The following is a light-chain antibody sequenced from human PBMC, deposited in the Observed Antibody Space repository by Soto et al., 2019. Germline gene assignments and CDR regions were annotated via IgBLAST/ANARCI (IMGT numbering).Light chain of an antibody. CDR2: DTN. Sequence: QALVAKEPSLTLSPGGTAPSTCCPRTGPVTSGHYPYWLQQKPGQAPRTLIYDTNNKPSWTPARFSGALLGGKAALTLSGAQPEDEAEYYCLLSYSGTLVFGTGTKVTVL. CDR3: LLSYSGTLV. V-gene: IGLV7-46*01. J-gene: IGLJ1*01. CDR1: TGPVTSGHY.